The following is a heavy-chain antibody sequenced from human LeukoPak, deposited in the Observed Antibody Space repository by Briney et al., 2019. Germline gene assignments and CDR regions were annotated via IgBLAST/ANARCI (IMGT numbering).Heavy chain of an antibody. J-gene: IGHJ4*02. Sequence: APVKLSCKASGYRFTSYYMHWVRQAPGQGLEWMGIINPSGGSPTYAQKFQGRVTMTGDTSTSTVYMELSSLRSEDTAVYYCVRGIPLFDYWGQGTLVTVSS. CDR1: GYRFTSYY. V-gene: IGHV1-46*01. CDR3: VRGIPLFDY. CDR2: INPSGGSP.